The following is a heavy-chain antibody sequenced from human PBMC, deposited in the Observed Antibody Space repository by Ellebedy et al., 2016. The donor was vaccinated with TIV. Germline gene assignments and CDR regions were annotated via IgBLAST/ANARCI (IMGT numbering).Heavy chain of an antibody. Sequence: GESLKISCAASGFTFSSYGMHWVRQAPGKGLKWVAGVSYNAGNKDYADSVKGRFTISRDNSKNTLYLQMNSLRAEDTAVYYCARGGKRAVTAMVLGYWGQGTLVTVSS. D-gene: IGHD5-18*01. CDR1: GFTFSSYG. CDR3: ARGGKRAVTAMVLGY. V-gene: IGHV3-30*03. CDR2: VSYNAGNK. J-gene: IGHJ4*02.